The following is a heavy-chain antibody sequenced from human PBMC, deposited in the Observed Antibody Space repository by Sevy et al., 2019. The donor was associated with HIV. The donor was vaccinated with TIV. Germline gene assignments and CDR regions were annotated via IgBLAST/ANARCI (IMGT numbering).Heavy chain of an antibody. CDR1: GYTLTQLS. Sequence: ASVKVSCKVSGYTLTQLSIHWVRQAPGKGLEWMGNFDPEHGAAFYAQRFQGRVTMTGDTSTNTVYMQLTSLTSDDTAVYYCAIVGLGYYRGASSYQGDWFDPWGQGSPLTVSS. V-gene: IGHV1-24*01. J-gene: IGHJ5*02. CDR2: FDPEHGAA. CDR3: AIVGLGYYRGASSYQGDWFDP. D-gene: IGHD2-15*01.